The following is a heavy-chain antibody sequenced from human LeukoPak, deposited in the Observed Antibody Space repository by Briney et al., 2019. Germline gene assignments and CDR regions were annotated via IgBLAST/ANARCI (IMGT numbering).Heavy chain of an antibody. J-gene: IGHJ4*02. Sequence: AASVKVSCKASGYTFTSYGISWVRQAPGQGLEWMGWISAYNGNTNYAQKLQGRVTMTTDTSTSTAYMELRSLRSDDTAVYYCAREKGDYGDFSFDYWAREPWSPSPQ. CDR3: AREKGDYGDFSFDY. CDR1: GYTFTSYG. CDR2: ISAYNGNT. V-gene: IGHV1-18*01. D-gene: IGHD4-17*01.